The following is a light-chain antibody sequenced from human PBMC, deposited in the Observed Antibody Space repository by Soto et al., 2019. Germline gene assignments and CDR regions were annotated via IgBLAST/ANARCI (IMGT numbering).Light chain of an antibody. Sequence: QSVLTQPPSVSAAPGQKVTISCSGSTSNIGSNYVSWYQQLPETAPKLLIYDNNKRPSGIPDRFSGSKSGTSATLGITGLQTGDEADYYCGTWDSSLSAGVFGGGTKVTVL. J-gene: IGLJ2*01. CDR3: GTWDSSLSAGV. V-gene: IGLV1-51*01. CDR1: TSNIGSNY. CDR2: DNN.